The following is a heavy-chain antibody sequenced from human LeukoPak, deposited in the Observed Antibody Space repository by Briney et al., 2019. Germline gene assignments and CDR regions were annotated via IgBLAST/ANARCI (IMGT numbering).Heavy chain of an antibody. CDR2: ISGSGGST. CDR1: GFTFSSYA. V-gene: IGHV3-23*01. D-gene: IGHD3-16*01. Sequence: GGSLRLSCAASGFTFSSYAMSWVRQAPGKGLEWVSAISGSGGSTYYADSVKGRFTISRDNSKNTLYLQMNSLRAEDTAVYYCAKEPPFMITFGDYKDYWGQGTLVTVSS. J-gene: IGHJ4*02. CDR3: AKEPPFMITFGDYKDY.